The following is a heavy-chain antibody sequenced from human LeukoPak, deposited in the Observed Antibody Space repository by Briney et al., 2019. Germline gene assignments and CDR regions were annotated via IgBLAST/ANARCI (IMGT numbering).Heavy chain of an antibody. D-gene: IGHD6-19*01. V-gene: IGHV3-23*01. CDR3: AKWRDSSGWYYFDY. Sequence: QPGASLRLSCAASGFTFSSYAMSWVRQAPGKGLEWVSAISGSGGSTYYADSVKGRFTISRDNSKNTLYLQMNSLRAEDTAVYYCAKWRDSSGWYYFDYLGQGTLVTVSS. J-gene: IGHJ4*02. CDR1: GFTFSSYA. CDR2: ISGSGGST.